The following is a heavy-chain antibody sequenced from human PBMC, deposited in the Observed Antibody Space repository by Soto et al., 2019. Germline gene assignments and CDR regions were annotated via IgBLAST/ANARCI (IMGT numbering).Heavy chain of an antibody. J-gene: IGHJ4*02. D-gene: IGHD3-22*01. Sequence: PXESVKISFKGSGYSLTSYWIVWVRQIPGKGLEWMGIIYPGDSDTRYSPSFQGQVTISADKSISTAYLQWSSLKASDTAMYYCTRSLYYDSSGYYYFDYWGQGTLVTVSS. CDR2: IYPGDSDT. CDR1: GYSLTSYW. V-gene: IGHV5-51*01. CDR3: TRSLYYDSSGYYYFDY.